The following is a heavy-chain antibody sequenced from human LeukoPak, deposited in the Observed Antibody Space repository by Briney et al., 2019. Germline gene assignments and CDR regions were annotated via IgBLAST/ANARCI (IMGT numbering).Heavy chain of an antibody. Sequence: ASVNVSCKASGYTFTGYYMHWVRQAPGQGLEWMGWINPNSGGTNYAQKFQGWVTMTRDTSISTAYMELSRLRSDDTAVYYCARKLGYCSGGSCYLCDYWGQGTLVTVSS. D-gene: IGHD2-15*01. CDR1: GYTFTGYY. CDR2: INPNSGGT. CDR3: ARKLGYCSGGSCYLCDY. V-gene: IGHV1-2*04. J-gene: IGHJ4*02.